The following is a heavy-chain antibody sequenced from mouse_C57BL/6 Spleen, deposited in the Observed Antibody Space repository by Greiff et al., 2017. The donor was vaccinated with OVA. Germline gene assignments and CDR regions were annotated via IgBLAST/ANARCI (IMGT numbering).Heavy chain of an antibody. V-gene: IGHV14-4*01. CDR2: IDPENGDT. CDR1: GFNIKDDY. D-gene: IGHD2-4*01. J-gene: IGHJ3*01. CDR3: TTDYDGPWFAY. Sequence: VQLQHSGAELVRPGASVKLSCTASGFNIKDDYMHWVKQRPEQGLEWIGWIDPENGDTEYASKFQGKATITADTSSNTAYLQLSSLTSEDTAVYYCTTDYDGPWFAYWGQGTLVAVSA.